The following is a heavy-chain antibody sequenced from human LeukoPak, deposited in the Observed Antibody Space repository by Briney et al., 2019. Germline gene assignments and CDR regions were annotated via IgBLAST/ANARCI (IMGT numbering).Heavy chain of an antibody. Sequence: GGSLRLSCAASGFTFCSYSMIWVRQAPGKGLEGVSSISSSSSYIYYADSEKGRFTISRDNAKNSLYLQMNSLRAEDTAVYYCARDSSSDDFWSGYYGSWYYYMDVWGKGTTVTVSS. D-gene: IGHD3-3*01. CDR3: ARDSSSDDFWSGYYGSWYYYMDV. CDR2: ISSSSSYI. V-gene: IGHV3-21*01. J-gene: IGHJ6*03. CDR1: GFTFCSYS.